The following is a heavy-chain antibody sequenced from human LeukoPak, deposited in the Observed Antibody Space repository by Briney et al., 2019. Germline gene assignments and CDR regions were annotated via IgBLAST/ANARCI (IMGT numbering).Heavy chain of an antibody. J-gene: IGHJ3*02. CDR1: GGSISSYY. D-gene: IGHD4/OR15-4a*01. CDR2: IYYSGST. V-gene: IGHV4-59*06. Sequence: PSETLSLTCTVSGGSISSYYWSWIRQPPGKGLEWIGYIYYSGSTYYNPSLKSRVTISVDTSKNQFSLKLSSVTAADTAVYYCASGLLGAFDIWGQGTMVTVSS. CDR3: ASGLLGAFDI.